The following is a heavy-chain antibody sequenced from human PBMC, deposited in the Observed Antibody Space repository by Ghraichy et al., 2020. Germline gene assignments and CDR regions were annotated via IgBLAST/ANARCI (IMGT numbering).Heavy chain of an antibody. V-gene: IGHV3-48*02. CDR3: AREGYYYDSSGYLGGNQPLPFDY. J-gene: IGHJ4*02. D-gene: IGHD3-22*01. Sequence: GGSLRLSCAASGFTFSSYSMNWVRQAPGKGLEWVSYISSSSSTIYYADSVKGRFTISRDNAKNSLYLQMNSLRDEDTAVYYCAREGYYYDSSGYLGGNQPLPFDYWGQGTLVTVSS. CDR2: ISSSSSTI. CDR1: GFTFSSYS.